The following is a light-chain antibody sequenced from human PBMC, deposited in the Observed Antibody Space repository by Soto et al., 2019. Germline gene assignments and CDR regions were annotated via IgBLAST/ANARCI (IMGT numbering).Light chain of an antibody. CDR1: QNVGNY. CDR3: QQRADWPIT. Sequence: ENVLTQSPGSLSLSPGERATLSCRASQNVGNYLAWYQEKPGQAPRLLISDSSNRATGIPARFSGSGSGTDFTLTISGLEPDDFALYFCQQRADWPITFGPGTKVDIK. CDR2: DSS. J-gene: IGKJ3*01. V-gene: IGKV3-11*01.